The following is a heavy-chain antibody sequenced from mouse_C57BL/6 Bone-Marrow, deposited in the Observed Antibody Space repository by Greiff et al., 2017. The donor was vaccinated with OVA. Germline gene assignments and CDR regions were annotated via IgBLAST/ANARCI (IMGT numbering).Heavy chain of an antibody. Sequence: QVQLKQSGAELVKPGASVKMSCKASGYTFTSYWITWVKQRPGQGLEWIGDIYPGSGSTNYNEKFKSKATLTVDTSSSTAYMQLSSLTSEDSAVYYCARWGPAWFAYWGQGTLVTVSA. V-gene: IGHV1-55*01. CDR1: GYTFTSYW. CDR2: IYPGSGST. CDR3: ARWGPAWFAY. J-gene: IGHJ3*01.